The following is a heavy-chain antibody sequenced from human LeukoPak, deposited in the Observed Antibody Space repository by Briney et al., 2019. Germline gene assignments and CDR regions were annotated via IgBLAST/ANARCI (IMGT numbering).Heavy chain of an antibody. CDR2: IKQDGSKK. Sequence: PGGSLRLSCVASGFPFSSYWMTWVRQAPGKGLEWVANIKQDGSKKSYVDSVKGRFTISRDNAKNSLYLQMNSLRVEDTAVYYCARYYDSGGYYRSLYTSRIENVFDIWGQGTLVTVSS. CDR3: ARYYDSGGYYRSLYTSRIENVFDI. V-gene: IGHV3-7*01. CDR1: GFPFSSYW. D-gene: IGHD3-22*01. J-gene: IGHJ3*02.